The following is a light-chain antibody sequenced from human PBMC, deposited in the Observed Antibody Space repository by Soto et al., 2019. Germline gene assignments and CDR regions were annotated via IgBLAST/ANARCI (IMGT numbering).Light chain of an antibody. CDR2: GNS. J-gene: IGLJ2*01. CDR1: SSNIGAGYD. V-gene: IGLV1-40*01. Sequence: QSALTQPPSVSGAPGQRVTISCTGSSSNIGAGYDVHWYQQLPGTAPKLLIYGNSNRPSGVPDRFSGSKSGTSASLAITGLQAEDEADYYCQSYDSNLSGFVVFGGGTKLTVL. CDR3: QSYDSNLSGFVV.